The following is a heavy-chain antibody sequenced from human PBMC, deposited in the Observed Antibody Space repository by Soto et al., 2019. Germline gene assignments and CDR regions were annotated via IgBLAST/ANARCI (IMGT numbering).Heavy chain of an antibody. J-gene: IGHJ4*02. CDR1: GSTSSSYA. V-gene: IGHV3-23*01. Sequence: GECMRLACAPSGSTSSSYAMSWDRQAPGKGLEWVSAISGSGGSTYYADSVKGRFTISTDNSKNTLYLQMNSLRAEDTAVYYCAKRSTTIFGAVIALWGQGTLVTVSS. D-gene: IGHD3-3*01. CDR3: AKRSTTIFGAVIAL. CDR2: ISGSGGST.